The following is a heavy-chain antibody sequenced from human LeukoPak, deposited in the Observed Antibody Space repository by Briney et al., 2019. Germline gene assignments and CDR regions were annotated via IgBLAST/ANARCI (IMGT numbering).Heavy chain of an antibody. Sequence: PGRSLRVSCAASGFTFSSYGMHRVRQAPGKGLEWVAVISYDGSNKYYADSVKGRFTISRDNSKNTLYLQMNSLRAEYTAVYYCAKEVGYSYGSDQHYFDYWGQGTLVTVSS. CDR1: GFTFSSYG. CDR2: ISYDGSNK. J-gene: IGHJ4*02. D-gene: IGHD5-18*01. CDR3: AKEVGYSYGSDQHYFDY. V-gene: IGHV3-30*18.